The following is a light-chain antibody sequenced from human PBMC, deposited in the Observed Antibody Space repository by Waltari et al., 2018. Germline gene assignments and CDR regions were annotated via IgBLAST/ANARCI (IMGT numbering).Light chain of an antibody. CDR1: SSNIGVNV. CDR2: TND. CDR3: AVWGDNLSGVV. Sequence: QSVLAQPPSVSGPPGQRVTIFCSGGSSNIGVNVVNWYQHLPGTSPRLLIFTNDQRPSGVPDRFSGSKSGTSASLAISGLQSEDEGHYYCAVWGDNLSGVVFGAGTQVTVL. J-gene: IGLJ1*01. V-gene: IGLV1-44*01.